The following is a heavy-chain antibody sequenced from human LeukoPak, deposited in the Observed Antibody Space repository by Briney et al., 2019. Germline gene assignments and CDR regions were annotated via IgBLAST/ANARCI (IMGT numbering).Heavy chain of an antibody. J-gene: IGHJ4*02. CDR2: IYYSGST. D-gene: IGHD2-21*02. V-gene: IGHV4-59*08. CDR1: GGSISSYY. Sequence: SGTLSLTCTVSGGSISSYYWSWIRQPPGKGLEWIGYIYYSGSTNYNPSLKSRVTISVDTSKNQFSLKLSSVTAADTAVYYCARHWSYCGGDCYSGGIDYWGQGTLVTVSS. CDR3: ARHWSYCGGDCYSGGIDY.